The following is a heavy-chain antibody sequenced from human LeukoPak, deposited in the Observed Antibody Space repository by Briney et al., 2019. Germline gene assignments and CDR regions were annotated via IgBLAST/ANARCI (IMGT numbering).Heavy chain of an antibody. V-gene: IGHV4-59*01. D-gene: IGHD5-18*01. CDR3: ARGKARGYSYGHWYFDL. CDR2: IYYSGST. CDR1: GGSISSYY. J-gene: IGHJ2*01. Sequence: SETLSLTCTVTGGSISSYYWSWIRQPPGKGLEWIGYIYYSGSTNYNPSLKSRVTISVDTSNNQFSLKLSSVTAADTAVYYCARGKARGYSYGHWYFDLWGRGTLVTVSS.